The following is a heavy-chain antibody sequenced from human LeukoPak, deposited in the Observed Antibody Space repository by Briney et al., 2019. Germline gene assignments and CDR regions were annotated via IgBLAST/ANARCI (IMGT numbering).Heavy chain of an antibody. J-gene: IGHJ5*02. V-gene: IGHV4-59*12. CDR1: GGSIRGNY. CDR2: IYYSGSI. CDR3: ARDQGAVAGIDP. Sequence: PSETLSLTRTVSGGSIRGNYWSWIRQPPGKGLEWIGYIYYSGSINYNPSLKSRVTISIDTSKNQFSVKLTSVTAADTAVYYCARDQGAVAGIDPWGQGTLVTVSS. D-gene: IGHD6-19*01.